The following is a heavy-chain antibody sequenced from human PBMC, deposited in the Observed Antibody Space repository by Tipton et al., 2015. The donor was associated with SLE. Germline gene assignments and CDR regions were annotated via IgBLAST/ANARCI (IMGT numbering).Heavy chain of an antibody. CDR3: AREVGRDYDFWSGYSGHYMDV. V-gene: IGHV3-21*01. D-gene: IGHD3-3*01. Sequence: SLRLSCAASGFTFSSYSMNWVRQAPGKGLEWVSSISSSSYIYYADSVKGRFTISRDNAKNSLYLQMNSLRAEDTAVYYCAREVGRDYDFWSGYSGHYMDVWGKGTTVTVSS. CDR2: ISSSSYI. CDR1: GFTFSSYS. J-gene: IGHJ6*03.